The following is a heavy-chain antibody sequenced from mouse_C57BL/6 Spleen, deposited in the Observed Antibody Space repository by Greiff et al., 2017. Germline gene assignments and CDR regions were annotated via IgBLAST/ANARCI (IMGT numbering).Heavy chain of an antibody. CDR2: IYPGDGDT. D-gene: IGHD2-3*01. CDR3: ARSFDGYYVGAMDY. V-gene: IGHV1-80*01. CDR1: GYAFSSYW. Sequence: VQLQQSGAELVQPGASVKISCKASGYAFSSYWMNWVKQRPGKGLEWIGQIYPGDGDTNYNGKFKGKATLTADKSSSTAYMQLSSLTSEDSAVYFCARSFDGYYVGAMDYWGQGTSVTVSS. J-gene: IGHJ4*01.